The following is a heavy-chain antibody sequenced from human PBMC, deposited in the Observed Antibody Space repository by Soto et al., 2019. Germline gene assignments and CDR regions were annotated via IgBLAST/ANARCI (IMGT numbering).Heavy chain of an antibody. CDR3: ARDSSGWPAYYYYGMDF. D-gene: IGHD6-19*01. J-gene: IGHJ6*02. V-gene: IGHV1-2*02. CDR2: INPNSGGT. Sequence: ASVKVSCKASGYTFTGYYMHWVRQAPGQGLEWMGWINPNSGGTNYAQKFQGKVTMTRDTSISTAYMELSRLRSDDTAVYYCARDSSGWPAYYYYGMDFWGQGTTVIVSS. CDR1: GYTFTGYY.